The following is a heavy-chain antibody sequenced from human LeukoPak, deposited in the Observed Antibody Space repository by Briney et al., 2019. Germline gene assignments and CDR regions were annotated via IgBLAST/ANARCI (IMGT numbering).Heavy chain of an antibody. J-gene: IGHJ3*02. Sequence: PGESLRLSCAASGFTFSSYAMNWVRQAPGKGLEWVSAISSSGGNTYYADSVKGRFTISRDNSKNTLYLQMNSLRAEGTAVYYCAKGYSSGWLDAFDIWGQGTMVTVSS. CDR2: ISSSGGNT. CDR3: AKGYSSGWLDAFDI. CDR1: GFTFSSYA. D-gene: IGHD6-19*01. V-gene: IGHV3-23*01.